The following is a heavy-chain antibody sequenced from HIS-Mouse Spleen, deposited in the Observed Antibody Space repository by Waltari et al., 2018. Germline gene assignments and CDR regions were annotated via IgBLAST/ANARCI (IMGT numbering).Heavy chain of an antibody. D-gene: IGHD2-8*01. J-gene: IGHJ4*02. CDR3: AKGGLMVYAIGDY. V-gene: IGHV3-33*06. CDR2: IWYDGSNK. CDR1: GFTVSSYG. Sequence: QVQLVESGGGVVQPGGSLRLSCGASGFTVSSYGMHWVRQAPGEGLEWVAVIWYDGSNKYYADSVKGRFTISRDNSKNTLYLQMNSLRAEDTAVYYCAKGGLMVYAIGDYWGQGTLVTVSS.